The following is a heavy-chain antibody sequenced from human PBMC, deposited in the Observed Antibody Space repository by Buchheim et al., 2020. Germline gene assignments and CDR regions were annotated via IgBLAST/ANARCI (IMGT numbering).Heavy chain of an antibody. CDR1: GFTFSDYY. J-gene: IGHJ6*01. CDR3: ARDTVSTSPKCYNCMDV. V-gene: IGHV3-11*06. Sequence: QVQLVESGGGLVKPGGSLRLSCAASGFTFSDYYMSWIRQAPGKGLEWVSYISSSSSSTNYADSVKGRFTISRDNAKNSLYLHQNSPVAANTPVYYCARDTVSTSPKCYNCMDVLGQGNT. CDR2: ISSSSSST. D-gene: IGHD4-17*01.